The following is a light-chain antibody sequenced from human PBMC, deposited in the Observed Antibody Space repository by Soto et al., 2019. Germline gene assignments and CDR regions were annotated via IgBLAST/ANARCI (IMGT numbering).Light chain of an antibody. CDR3: QQYGSSPRT. CDR1: QSVSRNF. CDR2: GAS. V-gene: IGKV3-20*01. Sequence: EIVLAQSPGTLSLSPGERATLSCRASQSVSRNFLAWYQQKPGQAPWLLIYGASNRAGGVPDRFSGGGSGTDFTLTISRLEPEDFAVYYCQQYGSSPRTFGQGTKVDIK. J-gene: IGKJ1*01.